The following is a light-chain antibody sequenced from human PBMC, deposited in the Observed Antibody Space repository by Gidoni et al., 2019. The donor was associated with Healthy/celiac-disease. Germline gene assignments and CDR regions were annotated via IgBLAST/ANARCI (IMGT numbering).Light chain of an antibody. CDR2: GNS. Sequence: QSVLTQPPSVSGAPGQRVTISCTGSSSNIGAGYAVHWYQQLPGTAPKLLISGNSNRPSGVPDRFSGSKSGTSASLAITGLQAEDEADYYCQSYDSSLSGRGVVFGGGTKLTVL. CDR3: QSYDSSLSGRGVV. J-gene: IGLJ2*01. CDR1: SSNIGAGYA. V-gene: IGLV1-40*01.